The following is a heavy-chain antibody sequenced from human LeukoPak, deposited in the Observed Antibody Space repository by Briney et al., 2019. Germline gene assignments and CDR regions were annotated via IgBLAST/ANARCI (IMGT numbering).Heavy chain of an antibody. J-gene: IGHJ4*02. V-gene: IGHV3-21*01. CDR2: ISSSSSYI. Sequence: GGSLRLSCAAYGFTFSSYSMNWVRQAPGKGLEWVSSISSSSSYIYYADSVKGQFTISRDNAKNSLYLQMNSLRAEDTAVYYFARGPYSSGCPHDYWGQGTLVTVSS. CDR3: ARGPYSSGCPHDY. D-gene: IGHD6-19*01. CDR1: GFTFSSYS.